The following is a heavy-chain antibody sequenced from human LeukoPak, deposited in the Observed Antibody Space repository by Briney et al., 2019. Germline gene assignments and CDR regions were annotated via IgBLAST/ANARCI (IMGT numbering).Heavy chain of an antibody. Sequence: GGSLRLSCAASGFTFSSYGMHWVRQAPGKGLEWVAFIRFDGGNKYYADSVKGRFTISRDNSKNTLYLQMNSLGAEDTAVYYCARDSWFGKSSYYFYYMDVWGKGTTVTVSS. D-gene: IGHD3-10*01. J-gene: IGHJ6*03. CDR3: ARDSWFGKSSYYFYYMDV. V-gene: IGHV3-30*02. CDR2: IRFDGGNK. CDR1: GFTFSSYG.